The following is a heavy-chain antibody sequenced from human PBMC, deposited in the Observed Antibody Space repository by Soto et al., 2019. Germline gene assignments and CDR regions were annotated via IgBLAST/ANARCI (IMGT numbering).Heavy chain of an antibody. D-gene: IGHD2-15*01. CDR2: IPSGGPT. Sequence: EVHLVESGGGLVQPGGSLRLSCAASVFTVSSKYMSWVRQAPGKGLEWVSLIPSGGPTYYADSVKGRFTISRDTSENTLHIQMDSLRAEDTAVYYCARDDVLCDGGRCYGVPLDVGGKGTTVTVSS. CDR1: VFTVSSKY. J-gene: IGHJ6*04. CDR3: ARDDVLCDGGRCYGVPLDV. V-gene: IGHV3-66*01.